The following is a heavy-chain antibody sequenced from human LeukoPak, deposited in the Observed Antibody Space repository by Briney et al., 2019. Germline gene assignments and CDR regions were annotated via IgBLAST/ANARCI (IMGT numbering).Heavy chain of an antibody. V-gene: IGHV1-18*01. CDR3: ARAFSASKSCDY. D-gene: IGHD6-19*01. CDR2: IRPSNGNR. Sequence: ASVKVSCRTSGYDFSTYGITWVRQAPGQGLEYMGWIRPSNGNRNYAQKVQDRVSLTTDTSTSTVYMELRSLRSDDTAVYYCARAFSASKSCDYWGQGTLVTVSS. CDR1: GYDFSTYG. J-gene: IGHJ4*02.